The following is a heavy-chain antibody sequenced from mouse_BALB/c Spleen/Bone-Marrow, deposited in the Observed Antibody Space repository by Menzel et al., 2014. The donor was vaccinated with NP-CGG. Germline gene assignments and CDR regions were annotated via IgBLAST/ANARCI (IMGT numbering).Heavy chain of an antibody. J-gene: IGHJ4*01. CDR1: GFNIKDYY. D-gene: IGHD2-4*01. Sequence: VQLQQSGAELVRPGALVKLSCKASGFNIKDYYIHWVKQRPEQGLEWIGWIDPENGNTISDPKFQGKASITADTSSNTAYLQLSSLTAEDTAVYYCANSDYGYALDYWGQGTSVTVSS. CDR2: IDPENGNT. CDR3: ANSDYGYALDY. V-gene: IGHV14-1*02.